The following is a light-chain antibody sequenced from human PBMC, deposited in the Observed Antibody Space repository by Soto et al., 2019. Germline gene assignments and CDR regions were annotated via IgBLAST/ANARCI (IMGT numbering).Light chain of an antibody. CDR3: QQYGSSPIT. Sequence: EIVLTQSPATLSLSPGERATLSCRASQSVSSYLAWYQQKPGQAPRLLMYEASNGATGIPARFSGSGSGTDFTLTISRLEPEDFAVYYCQQYGSSPITFGQGTRLEIK. CDR2: EAS. V-gene: IGKV3-20*01. CDR1: QSVSSY. J-gene: IGKJ5*01.